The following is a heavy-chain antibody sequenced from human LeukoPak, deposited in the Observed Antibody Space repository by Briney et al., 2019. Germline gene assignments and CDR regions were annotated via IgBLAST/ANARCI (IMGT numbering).Heavy chain of an antibody. Sequence: ASVKVSCKASGYIFTNYGINWVRQAPGQGLEWMGWISACNGYTNYVQNLQGRVTMTTDTSTSTAYMELRSLISDDTAVYYCARDQRQQLIYPDAFDIWGQGTMVTVSS. D-gene: IGHD6-13*01. J-gene: IGHJ3*02. V-gene: IGHV1-18*01. CDR3: ARDQRQQLIYPDAFDI. CDR1: GYIFTNYG. CDR2: ISACNGYT.